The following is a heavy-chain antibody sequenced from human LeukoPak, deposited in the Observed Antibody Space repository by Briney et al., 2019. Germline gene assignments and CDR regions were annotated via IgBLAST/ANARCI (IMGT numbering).Heavy chain of an antibody. CDR1: GGTFSSYA. CDR2: IIPIFGTA. Sequence: ASVKVSCKASGGTFSSYAISWVRQAPGQGLEWMGGIIPIFGTANYAQKFQGRVTITTDESTSTAYMELSSLRSEDTAVYYCARGGPGGGQLEINYWGQGTLVTVSS. D-gene: IGHD6-6*01. V-gene: IGHV1-69*05. J-gene: IGHJ4*02. CDR3: ARGGPGGGQLEINY.